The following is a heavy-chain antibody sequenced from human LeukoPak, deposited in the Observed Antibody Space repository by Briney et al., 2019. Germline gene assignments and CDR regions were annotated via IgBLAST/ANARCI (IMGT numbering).Heavy chain of an antibody. D-gene: IGHD3-10*01. J-gene: IGHJ4*02. CDR2: IRSKANSYAT. Sequence: PGGSLRLSCAASGFTFSGSAMHWVRQASGKGLEWVGRIRSKANSYATAYAASVKGRFTISRDDSKNTAYLQMNSLKTEDTAVYYCTLYYYGSGSYYNGDYWGQGTLVTVSS. CDR3: TLYYYGSGSYYNGDY. V-gene: IGHV3-73*01. CDR1: GFTFSGSA.